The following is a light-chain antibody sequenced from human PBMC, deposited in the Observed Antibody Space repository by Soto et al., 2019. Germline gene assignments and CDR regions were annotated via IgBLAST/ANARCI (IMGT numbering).Light chain of an antibody. Sequence: EIVLTQSPATHSLSPGERATLSCRASQSVSSYLAWYQQKPVQAPRLLISDASKRATGVPARFSGSGSGTDFTLTISSLEPEDFAVYYCQQRSNWPITFGQGTRLAIK. V-gene: IGKV3-11*01. CDR1: QSVSSY. CDR3: QQRSNWPIT. J-gene: IGKJ5*01. CDR2: DAS.